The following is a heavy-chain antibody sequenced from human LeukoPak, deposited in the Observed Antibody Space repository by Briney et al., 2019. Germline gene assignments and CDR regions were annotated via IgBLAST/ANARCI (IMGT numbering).Heavy chain of an antibody. V-gene: IGHV4-59*01. Sequence: SETLSLTCSVSGGFISTNYWSWIRQPPGKGLEWIGYIYYSGNTNYNPSLKSRVTMSIDTSKNQFSLKLSSVTAADTAVYFCARAQYTTGHYVYYFDYWGQGTLVTVSS. CDR1: GGFISTNY. CDR3: ARAQYTTGHYVYYFDY. J-gene: IGHJ4*02. D-gene: IGHD6-19*01. CDR2: IYYSGNT.